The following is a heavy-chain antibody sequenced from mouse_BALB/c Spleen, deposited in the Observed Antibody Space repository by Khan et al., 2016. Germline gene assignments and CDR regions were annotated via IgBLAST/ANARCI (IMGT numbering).Heavy chain of an antibody. Sequence: EVELVESGGGLVQPGGSRKLSCAASGFTFSVFGIHWVRQAPEKGLEWVAYISGGSSTIYYADTVKGRFTISRDNTKNTLFLQMTSLRSGDTAVYYCARLTPYAMDYWGQGTSVTVSS. J-gene: IGHJ4*01. CDR2: ISGGSSTI. D-gene: IGHD4-1*01. CDR1: GFTFSVFG. CDR3: ARLTPYAMDY. V-gene: IGHV5-17*02.